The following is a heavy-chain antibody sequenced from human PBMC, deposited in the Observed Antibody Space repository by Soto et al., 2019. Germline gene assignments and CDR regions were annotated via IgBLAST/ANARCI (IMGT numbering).Heavy chain of an antibody. V-gene: IGHV3-74*01. D-gene: IGHD5-12*01. Sequence: WGSLRLSCAASGFSFDNYWIHWVRQSPGKGLVWVSRINSDGTLTNYADSVKGRFTISRDNAKNTLRLQMNSLRAEDTAVYYCARGISGAYDSTYDWWGQGTLVTVSS. CDR1: GFSFDNYW. J-gene: IGHJ4*02. CDR2: INSDGTLT. CDR3: ARGISGAYDSTYDW.